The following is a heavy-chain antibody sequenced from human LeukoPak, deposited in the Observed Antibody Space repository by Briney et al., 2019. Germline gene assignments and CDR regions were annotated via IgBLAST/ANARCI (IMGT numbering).Heavy chain of an antibody. CDR2: INQDGSEK. CDR3: ARRYYDTTGYAFDI. CDR1: GFTFSSYW. D-gene: IGHD3-22*01. J-gene: IGHJ3*02. Sequence: GGSLRLSCAASGFTFSSYWMTWVRQAPGKGLEWVANINQDGSEKYYVDSVKGRITISRDNAKNSLFLQMNSLRAEDTAIYYCARRYYDTTGYAFDIWGQGTMVTVSS. V-gene: IGHV3-7*01.